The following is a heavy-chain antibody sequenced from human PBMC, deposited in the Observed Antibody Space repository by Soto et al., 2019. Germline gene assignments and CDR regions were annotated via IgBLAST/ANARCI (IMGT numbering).Heavy chain of an antibody. Sequence: ASVKVSCKASGGTFSSYTISWVRQAPGQGLEWMGRIIPILGIANYAQKFQGRVTITADKSTSTAYMELSSLRSEDTAVYYCARGPRDYYYMDVWGKGTTVTVSS. CDR1: GGTFSSYT. CDR2: IIPILGIA. V-gene: IGHV1-69*10. J-gene: IGHJ6*03. D-gene: IGHD3-10*01. CDR3: ARGPRDYYYMDV.